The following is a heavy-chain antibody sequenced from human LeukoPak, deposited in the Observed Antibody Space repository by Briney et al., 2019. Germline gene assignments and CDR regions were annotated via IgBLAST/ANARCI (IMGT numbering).Heavy chain of an antibody. J-gene: IGHJ4*02. Sequence: GGSLTLSCTASGFTFSASAIHWVRQASGKGLEWVGRIRSKANNYATAYAASVKDRFIISRDDSKNTAYLQMNSLKTEDTAVYYCINPTYYYGSGSTDYWGQGTLVTVSS. D-gene: IGHD3-10*01. V-gene: IGHV3-73*01. CDR3: INPTYYYGSGSTDY. CDR2: IRSKANNYAT. CDR1: GFTFSASA.